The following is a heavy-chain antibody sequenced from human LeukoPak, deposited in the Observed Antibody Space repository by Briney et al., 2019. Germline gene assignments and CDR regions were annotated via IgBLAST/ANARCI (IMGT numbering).Heavy chain of an antibody. V-gene: IGHV3-30*02. Sequence: SGGSLRLSCAASGFTFSSYGMHWVRQAPGKGLEWVVFIRYDGRNKDYADSVKGRFTISRDNSKNTLYLQMNSLRAEDTAVYYCAKAQFPYYSDGSGYPLDYWGQGTLVTVSS. D-gene: IGHD3-22*01. J-gene: IGHJ4*02. CDR1: GFTFSSYG. CDR2: IRYDGRNK. CDR3: AKAQFPYYSDGSGYPLDY.